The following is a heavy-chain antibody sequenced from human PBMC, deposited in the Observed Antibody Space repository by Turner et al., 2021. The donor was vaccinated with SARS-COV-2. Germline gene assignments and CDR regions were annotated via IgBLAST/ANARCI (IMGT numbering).Heavy chain of an antibody. CDR3: AKGDDSRKSGLL. V-gene: IGHV4-34*02. CDR1: GGSFSGYY. CDR2: IHPSGTT. Sequence: QVQLQQWGAGLLKPSETLSLTCAVYGGSFSGYYWTWIRQPPGEGLEWIGEIHPSGTTYHNPSLKGRVTMSVDTSKNQFYLKVSSVTAADTAVYYCAKGDDSRKSGLLWGQGTLVTVSS. D-gene: IGHD2-15*01. J-gene: IGHJ4*02.